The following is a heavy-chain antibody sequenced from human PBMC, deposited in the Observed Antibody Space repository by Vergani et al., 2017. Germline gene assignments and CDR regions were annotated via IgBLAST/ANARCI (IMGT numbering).Heavy chain of an antibody. CDR2: ISAYNGNK. V-gene: IGHV1-18*01. CDR1: GYTFSTYG. CDR3: ATDSSSGWYYFDY. D-gene: IGHD6-19*01. Sequence: QVQLVQSGAEVKKPGASVKVSCKASGYTFSTYGISWVRQAPGQGLEWMGWISAYNGNKNYPEKFQGRLTMTTDTSTRTAYMELRSLRSDDTAVYYCATDSSSGWYYFDYWGQGTLVTVSS. J-gene: IGHJ4*02.